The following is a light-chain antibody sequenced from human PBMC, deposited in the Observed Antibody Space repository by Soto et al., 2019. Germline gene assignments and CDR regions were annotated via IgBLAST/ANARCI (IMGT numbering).Light chain of an antibody. V-gene: IGKV3-20*01. CDR3: QQYGGSPEFS. CDR1: QSVSRNY. Sequence: EIVLTQSPDTLSLSPGERATLSCRTSQSVSRNYLAWYQQKPGQAPRPLIYGASNRATGIPDRFSGSGSGTDFTLTISRLEPEDFAVYYCQQYGGSPEFSFGPGTKVDF. CDR2: GAS. J-gene: IGKJ3*01.